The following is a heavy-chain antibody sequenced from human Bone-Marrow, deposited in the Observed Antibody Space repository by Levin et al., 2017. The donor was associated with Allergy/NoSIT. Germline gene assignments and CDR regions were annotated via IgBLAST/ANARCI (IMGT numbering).Heavy chain of an antibody. CDR1: GGSFSGYY. CDR3: ASTDYEDRSRRFDY. CDR2: INHSGRT. J-gene: IGHJ4*02. Sequence: GSLRLSCAVYGGSFSGYYWSWIRQPPGKGLEWIGEINHSGRTNYNPSLKSRVTISVDTSTNQFSLKLSSVTAADTAVYYCASTDYEDRSRRFDYWGQGTLVTVSS. V-gene: IGHV4-34*01. D-gene: IGHD4-17*01.